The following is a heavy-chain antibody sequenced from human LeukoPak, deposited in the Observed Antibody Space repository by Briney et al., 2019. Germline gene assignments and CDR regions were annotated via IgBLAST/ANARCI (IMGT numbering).Heavy chain of an antibody. CDR1: GGSFSDYY. V-gene: IGHV4-34*01. Sequence: SETLSLTCAVYGGSFSDYYWSWIRHPPGKGLEWMGEINHSGSTNYNPSLKSRVTISVDTSKNQFSLKLSSVTAADTAVYYCASSARYSSSWGYDYWGQGTLVTVSS. CDR3: ASSARYSSSWGYDY. D-gene: IGHD6-13*01. J-gene: IGHJ4*02. CDR2: INHSGST.